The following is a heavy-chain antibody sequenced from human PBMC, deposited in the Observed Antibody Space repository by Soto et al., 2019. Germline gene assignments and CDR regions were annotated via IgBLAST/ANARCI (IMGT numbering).Heavy chain of an antibody. J-gene: IGHJ4*02. CDR3: ARGGYDGSGYYPYYFDY. CDR2: INHSGST. V-gene: IGHV4-34*01. CDR1: GGSFSGYY. Sequence: SETLSLTCAVYGGSFSGYYWSWIRQPPGKGLEWIGEINHSGSTNYNPSLKSRVTISVDTSKNQFSLKLSSVTAADTAVYYCARGGYDGSGYYPYYFDYWGQGTLVTVSS. D-gene: IGHD3-22*01.